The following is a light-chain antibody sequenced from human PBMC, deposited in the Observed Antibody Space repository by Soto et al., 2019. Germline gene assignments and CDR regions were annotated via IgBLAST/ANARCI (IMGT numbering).Light chain of an antibody. CDR1: QSVSSY. Sequence: EIVLTQSPATLSLSPGERDTLSCRASQSVSSYLAWYQQKPGQAPRLLIYDASNRATGIPARFSGSGSGTDFTLTISSLEPEDFAVYHCQQRSNWPPTFGQGTKVDIK. J-gene: IGKJ2*01. CDR3: QQRSNWPPT. CDR2: DAS. V-gene: IGKV3-11*01.